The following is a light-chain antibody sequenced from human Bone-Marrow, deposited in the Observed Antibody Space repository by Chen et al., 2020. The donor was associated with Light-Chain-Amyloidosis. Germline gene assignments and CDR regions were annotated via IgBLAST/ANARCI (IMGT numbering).Light chain of an antibody. CDR3: QSADSSGTYEVI. CDR1: DFPTKY. V-gene: IGLV3-25*03. Sequence: SYDLTQASAPSVSPEQTPRITRSRDDFPTKYPYWYQQKPGQAPVLVIHRDTERASGISERFSGSSSGTTGTLTISGVQAEDAADYHCQSADSSGTYEVIFGGGTKLTVL. CDR2: RDT. J-gene: IGLJ2*01.